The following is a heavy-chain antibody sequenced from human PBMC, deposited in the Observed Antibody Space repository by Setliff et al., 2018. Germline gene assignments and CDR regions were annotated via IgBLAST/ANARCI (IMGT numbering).Heavy chain of an antibody. D-gene: IGHD6-6*01. CDR2: IIHSGSS. J-gene: IGHJ4*02. V-gene: IGHV4-34*01. Sequence: SETLSLTCAVSGESFSRYYWTWIRQSPGKGLEWIGEIIHSGSSKYNPSLKSRLTMSVDTSKNHFSLQLTSVTAADTGVYYCARGRIAERPEAIDYWGQGTPVTVSS. CDR3: ARGRIAERPEAIDY. CDR1: GESFSRYY.